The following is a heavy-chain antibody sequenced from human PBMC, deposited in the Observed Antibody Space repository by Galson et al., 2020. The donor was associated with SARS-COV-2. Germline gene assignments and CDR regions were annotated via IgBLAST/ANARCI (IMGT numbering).Heavy chain of an antibody. CDR2: IRFDGMQQ. CDR1: GFTFSKYG. Sequence: GGSLRLSCAASGFTFSKYGMHWVRQGPGKGLEWVAFIRFDGMQQYYADSVQGRFTISREDSQNLLELHLDRLRVEDTAVYFCAKDLGAWTTVTSLDYWGQGTLVTVSS. J-gene: IGHJ4*02. V-gene: IGHV3-30*02. D-gene: IGHD4-17*01. CDR3: AKDLGAWTTVTSLDY.